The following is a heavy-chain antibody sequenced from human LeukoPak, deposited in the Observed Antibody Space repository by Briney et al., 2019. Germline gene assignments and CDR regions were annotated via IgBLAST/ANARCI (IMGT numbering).Heavy chain of an antibody. V-gene: IGHV1-2*02. CDR1: GYTFTGYY. CDR2: INPNSGGT. CDR3: ARAVAGTPGGYYYYMDV. D-gene: IGHD6-19*01. Sequence: PGASVKVSCKASGYTFTGYYMHWVRQAPGQGLEWMGWINPNSGGTNYAQKFQGRVTMTRDTSISTAYMELSRLRSDDTAVYYCARAVAGTPGGYYYYMDVWGKGTTVTVSS. J-gene: IGHJ6*03.